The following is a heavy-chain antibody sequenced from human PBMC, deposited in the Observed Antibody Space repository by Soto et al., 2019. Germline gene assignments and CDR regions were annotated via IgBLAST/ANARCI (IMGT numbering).Heavy chain of an antibody. CDR1: GFPLSTSGVG. V-gene: IGHV2-5*02. D-gene: IGHD2-21*01. CDR2: IYWDDDK. Sequence: SGPTLGNPTQTLTLTCTFSGFPLSTSGVGVGWIRQPPGKALEWLALIYWDDDKRYSPSLKTRLTISKDTSKNQVVLTMTNMDPVDTATYYCARISHPSSIHPFDIWGQGTMVIVSS. J-gene: IGHJ3*02. CDR3: ARISHPSSIHPFDI.